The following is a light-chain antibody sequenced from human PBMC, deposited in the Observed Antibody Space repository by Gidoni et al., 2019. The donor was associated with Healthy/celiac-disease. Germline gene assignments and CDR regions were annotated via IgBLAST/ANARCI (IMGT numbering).Light chain of an antibody. CDR1: QGVSSY. CDR2: DAS. Sequence: EIVFTQSPATLSLSPGERATLSCRASQGVSSYLAWYQQKPGQAPRLLIYDASNRATGIPARFSGSGSGTDFTLTISSLEPEDFAVYYCQQRSNWPPGLTFGGGTKVEIK. V-gene: IGKV3-11*01. J-gene: IGKJ4*01. CDR3: QQRSNWPPGLT.